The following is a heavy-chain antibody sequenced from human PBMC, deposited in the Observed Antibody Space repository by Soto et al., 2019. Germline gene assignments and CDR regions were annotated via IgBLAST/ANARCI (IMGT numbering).Heavy chain of an antibody. D-gene: IGHD1-26*01. V-gene: IGHV4-59*12. CDR2: ISDGGST. J-gene: IGHJ6*02. CDR1: GGSIYTYY. CDR3: ARDRGWESRLGYNYYAMDV. Sequence: KASETLSLTCNVSGGSIYTYYWNWIRQSPGKGLEWIGYISDGGSTNYNPSLKGRGTISVNKSKKQVSMKLSSVTAADTDVYYCARDRGWESRLGYNYYAMDVWDQGTRVAVSS.